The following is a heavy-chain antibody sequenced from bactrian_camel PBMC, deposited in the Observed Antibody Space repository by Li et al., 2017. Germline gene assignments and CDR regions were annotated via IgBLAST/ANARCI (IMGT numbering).Heavy chain of an antibody. J-gene: IGHJ4*01. CDR3: VVDGPPKCFRVPPFSDY. V-gene: IGHV3S53*01. D-gene: IGHD1*01. CDR2: VNSDGTT. Sequence: HVQLVESGGGSVQAGESLRLACTGSEFTFRTSRMGWYRQSPRNPCEMVSNVNSDGTTVYDDSVKGRFTISRDNAKSAVYLQMDNLQPEDTAVYHCVVDGPPKCFRVPPFSDYWGQGTQVTVSS. CDR1: EFTFRTSR.